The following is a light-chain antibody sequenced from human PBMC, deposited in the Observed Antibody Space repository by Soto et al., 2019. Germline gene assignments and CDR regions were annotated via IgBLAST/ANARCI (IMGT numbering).Light chain of an antibody. CDR3: QQLNSYPIT. Sequence: DIQLTHSPSFLSASVGDRVTITCRASQDSGTSLAWYQQKPGKAPKVLIHGAFTLQNGVPSRFSGSGSGTEFTLTINSLQPEDFATYYCQQLNSYPITFGQGTRL. J-gene: IGKJ5*01. V-gene: IGKV1-9*01. CDR2: GAF. CDR1: QDSGTS.